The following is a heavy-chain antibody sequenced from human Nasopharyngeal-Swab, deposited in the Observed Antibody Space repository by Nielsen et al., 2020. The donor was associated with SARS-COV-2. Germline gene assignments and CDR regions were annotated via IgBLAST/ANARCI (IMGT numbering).Heavy chain of an antibody. V-gene: IGHV5-10-1*01. CDR1: GYTFDHYW. J-gene: IGHJ3*02. Sequence: GESLKISCQGFGYTFDHYWISWVRQMPGKGLEWMGRIDPSDSYINYSPSFEGHVSISADTSINTAFLQWSSLKASDTAMYYCARRSYYYGSGSDKIAFDIWGQGTMVTVSS. CDR2: IDPSDSYI. CDR3: ARRSYYYGSGSDKIAFDI. D-gene: IGHD3-10*01.